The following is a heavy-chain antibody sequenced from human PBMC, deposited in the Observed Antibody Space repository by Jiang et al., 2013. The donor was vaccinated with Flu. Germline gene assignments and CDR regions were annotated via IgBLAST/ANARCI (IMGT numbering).Heavy chain of an antibody. CDR2: IKSVGDGGTA. J-gene: IGHJ4*02. CDR3: ATDDKRWQLSLAN. CDR1: GFSFRNVW. Sequence: SLKLACAASGFSFRNVWMTWVRQVPGKGLEWVGRIKSVGDGGTAEYAARFDGLSAITREDARNTLYLEIFNVRHEDTGLYYCATDDKRWQLSLANWGQGTQVTVSS. D-gene: IGHD4-23*01. V-gene: IGHV3-15*05.